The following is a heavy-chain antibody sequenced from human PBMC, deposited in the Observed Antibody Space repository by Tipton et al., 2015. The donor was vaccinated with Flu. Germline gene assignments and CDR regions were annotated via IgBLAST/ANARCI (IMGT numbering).Heavy chain of an antibody. Sequence: SLRLSCVASGLTFSTYAMNWVRQVPEKGLEWVSTISTGRGTTYYADSVKGRFTISRDNSKNTLDLQMNGLRAADTAVYYCARRDYSNYVSEPHNWFDPWGQGILVTVSS. CDR3: ARRDYSNYVSEPHNWFDP. D-gene: IGHD4-11*01. J-gene: IGHJ5*01. CDR1: GLTFSTYA. CDR2: ISTGRGTT. V-gene: IGHV3-23*01.